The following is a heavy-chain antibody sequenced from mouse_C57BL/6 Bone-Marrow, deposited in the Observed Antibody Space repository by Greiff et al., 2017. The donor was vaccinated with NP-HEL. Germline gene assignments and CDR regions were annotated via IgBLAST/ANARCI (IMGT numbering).Heavy chain of an antibody. J-gene: IGHJ2*01. CDR3: ARGFTTVVAKDD. Sequence: QVQLKQSGPELVKPGASVKISCKASGYAFSSSWMNWVKQRPGKGLEWIGRIYPGDGDTNYNGKFKGKATLTADKSSSTAYMQLSSLTSEDSAVYFCARGFTTVVAKDDWGQGTTLTVSS. CDR1: GYAFSSSW. D-gene: IGHD1-1*01. V-gene: IGHV1-82*01. CDR2: IYPGDGDT.